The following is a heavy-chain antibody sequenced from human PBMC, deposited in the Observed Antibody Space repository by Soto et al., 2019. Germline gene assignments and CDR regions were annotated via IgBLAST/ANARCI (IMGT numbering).Heavy chain of an antibody. CDR3: ARVLLVDTAMVGFRDYGMDV. CDR1: GGTFSSYA. J-gene: IGHJ6*02. V-gene: IGHV1-69*13. CDR2: IIPIFGTA. Sequence: SVKVSCKASGGTFSSYAISWVRQAPGQGLERMRGIIPIFGTANYTKKYQGRVKITADESTSTAYMKMSSLRSEDTAVYYCARVLLVDTAMVGFRDYGMDVWGQGTTVTVSS. D-gene: IGHD5-18*01.